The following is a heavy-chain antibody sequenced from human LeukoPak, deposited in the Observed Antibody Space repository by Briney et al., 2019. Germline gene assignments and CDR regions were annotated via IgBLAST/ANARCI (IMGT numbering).Heavy chain of an antibody. Sequence: ASVKVSCKASVYTFTSYYMHWVRPAPGQGLEWMGIINPSGGSTSYAQKFQGRVTMTRDTSTSTVYMELSSLRSEDTAVYYCARDPDGLGGDYWGQGTLVTVSS. CDR3: ARDPDGLGGDY. CDR2: INPSGGST. D-gene: IGHD5-24*01. CDR1: VYTFTSYY. V-gene: IGHV1-46*01. J-gene: IGHJ4*02.